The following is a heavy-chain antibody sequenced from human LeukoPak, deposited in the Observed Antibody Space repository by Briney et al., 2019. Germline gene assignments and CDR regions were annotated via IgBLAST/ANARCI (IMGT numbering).Heavy chain of an antibody. J-gene: IGHJ4*02. Sequence: GGSLRLSCAASGFTFSSYWMHWVRQAPGKGLVWVSRINSDGSSTSYADSVKGRFTISRDNAKNTLYLQMNSLRAEDTAVYYCAREVRDFWSGYYFDYWGQGTLVTVSS. CDR2: INSDGSST. CDR1: GFTFSSYW. D-gene: IGHD3-3*01. V-gene: IGHV3-74*01. CDR3: AREVRDFWSGYYFDY.